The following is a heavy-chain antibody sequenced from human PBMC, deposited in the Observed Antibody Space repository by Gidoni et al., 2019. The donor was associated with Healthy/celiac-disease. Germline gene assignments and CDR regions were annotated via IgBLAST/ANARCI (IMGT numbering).Heavy chain of an antibody. V-gene: IGHV5-10-1*03. CDR3: ARFPNKPALYYFDY. Sequence: EVHLLQSGAEVKKPGEPLRTSCKGSGYSFTSYWSSWVHQMPGKGLVWMRRIDPSDSYTSYSPSFQGHVTISADKSISTAYLQWSSLKASDTAMYYCARFPNKPALYYFDYWGQGTLVTVSS. CDR2: IDPSDSYT. J-gene: IGHJ4*02. D-gene: IGHD2-2*01. CDR1: GYSFTSYW.